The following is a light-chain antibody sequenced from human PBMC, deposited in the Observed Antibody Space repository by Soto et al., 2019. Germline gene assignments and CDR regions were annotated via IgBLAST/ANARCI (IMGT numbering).Light chain of an antibody. CDR1: QSLVHSDGNTY. CDR3: GLATQFACT. V-gene: IGKV2-24*01. CDR2: KIS. J-gene: IGKJ1*01. Sequence: DIVMTQTPLSSPVTLGQPASISCRSSQSLVHSDGNTYLSWLQQRPGQPPRLLIYKISNRFSGVLDRLSRSGAGTDSVMAIGSGVSEDISVYCCGLATQFACTLCQGTKVEIK.